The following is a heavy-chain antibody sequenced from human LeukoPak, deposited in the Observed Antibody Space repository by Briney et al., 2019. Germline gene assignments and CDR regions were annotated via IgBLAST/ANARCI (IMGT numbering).Heavy chain of an antibody. Sequence: PSETLSLTCSVSSYSISSGYYWGWIRQPPGKGLEWIGSIYHSGGAYYNPSLKSRVTVSVDTSKNQFSLKLNSVTAADTAVYYCARVPHGETIFGVVLYWFDPWGQGTLVTVFS. J-gene: IGHJ5*02. CDR3: ARVPHGETIFGVVLYWFDP. D-gene: IGHD3-3*01. CDR1: SYSISSGYY. V-gene: IGHV4-38-2*02. CDR2: IYHSGGA.